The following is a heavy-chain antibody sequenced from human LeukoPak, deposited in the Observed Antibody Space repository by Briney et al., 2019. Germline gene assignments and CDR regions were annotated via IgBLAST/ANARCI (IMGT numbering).Heavy chain of an antibody. V-gene: IGHV5-51*01. Sequence: GESLKISCKGSGYSFTSYWIGWVRQMPGKGLEWMGIIYPGDSDTRYSPSFQGQVTISADKSISTAYLQWSSLKASDTAMYYCARQVYYYDSSGYYPARGFDPWGQGTLVTVSS. CDR1: GYSFTSYW. CDR2: IYPGDSDT. J-gene: IGHJ5*02. CDR3: ARQVYYYDSSGYYPARGFDP. D-gene: IGHD3-22*01.